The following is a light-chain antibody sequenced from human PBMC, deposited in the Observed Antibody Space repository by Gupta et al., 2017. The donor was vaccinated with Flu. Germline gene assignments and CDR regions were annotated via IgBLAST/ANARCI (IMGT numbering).Light chain of an antibody. CDR1: QDISNY. CDR2: DAS. J-gene: IGKJ2*01. Sequence: GDRVTITCQASQDISNYLVWYQQKPGKAPKLLIYDASNLQTGVPSRFSGTGSGTDFAFTIRSLQPEDIATYYCQQYDNVPYTFGQGTKLEIK. CDR3: QQYDNVPYT. V-gene: IGKV1-33*01.